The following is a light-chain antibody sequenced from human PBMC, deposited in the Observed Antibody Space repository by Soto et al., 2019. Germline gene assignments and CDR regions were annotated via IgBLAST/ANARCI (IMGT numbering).Light chain of an antibody. CDR2: EVS. CDR1: SSDVGGYNS. J-gene: IGLJ3*02. CDR3: SSYTTSNTWV. V-gene: IGLV2-14*01. Sequence: QSALTQPASVSGSPGQSITISCTGTSSDVGGYNSVSWYQQHPGKAPKLMIYEVSNRPSGVSNRFSGSKSGNTASLTISGAQGGDGADYYCSSYTTSNTWVFGGGTKLTVL.